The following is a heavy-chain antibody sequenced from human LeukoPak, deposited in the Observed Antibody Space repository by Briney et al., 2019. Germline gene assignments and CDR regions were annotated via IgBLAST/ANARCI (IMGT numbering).Heavy chain of an antibody. Sequence: SETLSLTCAVYGGSFSGYYWSWIRQPPGKGLEWIGSIYYSGSTYYNPSLKSRVTISVDTSKNQFSLKLSSVAAADTAVYYCARDQFWSGYLGYYYYYMDVWGKGTTVTVSS. V-gene: IGHV4-34*01. D-gene: IGHD3-3*01. CDR2: IYYSGST. J-gene: IGHJ6*03. CDR1: GGSFSGYY. CDR3: ARDQFWSGYLGYYYYYMDV.